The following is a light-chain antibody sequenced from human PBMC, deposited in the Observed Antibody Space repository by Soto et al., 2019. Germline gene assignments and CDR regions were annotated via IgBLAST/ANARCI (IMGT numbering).Light chain of an antibody. Sequence: QSVLTQPRSVSGSPGQSVTISCTGTGNDVGAYNYVSWYQQHPGRPPKLMIYEVSNRPSGVSNRFSGSKSGNTASLTISGLQAEDEADYYCSSYTSSSILVVFGGGTKLTVL. CDR3: SSYTSSSILVV. CDR1: GNDVGAYNY. CDR2: EVS. V-gene: IGLV2-14*01. J-gene: IGLJ3*02.